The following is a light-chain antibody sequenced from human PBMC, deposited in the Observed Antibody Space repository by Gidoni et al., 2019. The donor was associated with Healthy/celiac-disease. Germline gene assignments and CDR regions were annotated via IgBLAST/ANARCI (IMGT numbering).Light chain of an antibody. CDR2: DAS. Sequence: EIVLTQSPATLSLSPGERATLSCRASQSVSSYLAWYQQKPGQAPRLLIYDASNRATGIPARFSGSGSGTDFTLTISSLEPEDFAVYYCQQRSNWPPRLTFXPXTKVXIK. J-gene: IGKJ3*01. CDR3: QQRSNWPPRLT. CDR1: QSVSSY. V-gene: IGKV3-11*01.